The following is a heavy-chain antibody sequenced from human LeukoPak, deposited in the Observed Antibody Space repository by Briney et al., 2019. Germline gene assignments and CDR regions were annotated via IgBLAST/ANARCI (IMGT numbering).Heavy chain of an antibody. Sequence: PGGSLRLSCAASGFTFSSHGMNWVRQAPGKGLEWVSGIIPSGHTTYYADSVRGRFTISRDNSRNTLYLQMNSLRAEDTAVYYCAKVYVWNEYYFDYWGQGTLVTVSS. CDR1: GFTFSSHG. CDR2: IIPSGHTT. CDR3: AKVYVWNEYYFDY. J-gene: IGHJ4*02. D-gene: IGHD1-1*01. V-gene: IGHV3-23*01.